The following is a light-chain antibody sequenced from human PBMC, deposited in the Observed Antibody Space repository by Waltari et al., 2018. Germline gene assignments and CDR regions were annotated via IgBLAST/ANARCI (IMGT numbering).Light chain of an antibody. CDR3: QKYGTLPAT. V-gene: IGKV3-20*01. Sequence: DIFLTQSPGTLSLSPGEGATLSCRASQSISRFLAWNQQKPGQAPRLLIYDASTRATGIPDRFSGSGSGTDFSLTISRLEPEDFAVYYCQKYGTLPATFGQGTKVEIK. CDR2: DAS. CDR1: QSISRF. J-gene: IGKJ1*01.